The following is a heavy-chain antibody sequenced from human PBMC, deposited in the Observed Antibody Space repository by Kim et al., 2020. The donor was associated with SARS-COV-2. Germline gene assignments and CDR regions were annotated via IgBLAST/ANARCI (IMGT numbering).Heavy chain of an antibody. V-gene: IGHV3-23*01. J-gene: IGHJ4*02. CDR3: AKAGHYFQFYFDS. Sequence: YYADSGKGRFTISRDTAKSTLYLQRNSLRDEDTAIYYCAKAGHYFQFYFDSWGQGSLVTVSS. D-gene: IGHD1-26*01.